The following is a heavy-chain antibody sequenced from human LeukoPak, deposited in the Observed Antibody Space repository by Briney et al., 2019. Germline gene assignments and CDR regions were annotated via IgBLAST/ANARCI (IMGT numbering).Heavy chain of an antibody. Sequence: TSETLSLTCAVYGGSFSGYYWSWIRQPPGKGLEWIGEINHSGSTNYNPSLKSRVTISVDTSKNQFSLKLSSVTAADTAVYYCARGPPKWYWGQGTLVTVSS. CDR1: GGSFSGYY. V-gene: IGHV4-34*01. D-gene: IGHD1-26*01. CDR2: INHSGST. CDR3: ARGPPKWY. J-gene: IGHJ4*02.